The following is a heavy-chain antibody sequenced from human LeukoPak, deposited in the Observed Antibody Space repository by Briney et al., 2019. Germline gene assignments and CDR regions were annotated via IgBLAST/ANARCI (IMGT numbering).Heavy chain of an antibody. V-gene: IGHV1-2*02. CDR2: INPNSGGT. J-gene: IGHJ4*02. CDR1: GYTFTGYN. Sequence: GESLKISCKASGYTFTGYNMHWVRQAPGQGLEWMGWINPNSGGTNYAQKFQGRVTMTRDTSISAAYVELSSLTSDDTAVYYCARAHSAWYFDYWGQGTLVTVSS. CDR3: ARAHSAWYFDY. D-gene: IGHD6-19*01.